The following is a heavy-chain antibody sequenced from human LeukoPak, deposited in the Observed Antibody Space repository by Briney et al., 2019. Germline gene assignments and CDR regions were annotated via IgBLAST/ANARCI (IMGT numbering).Heavy chain of an antibody. V-gene: IGHV3-30*02. J-gene: IGHJ4*02. D-gene: IGHD3-10*01. Sequence: GGSLRLSCAASGFTFSSNGMHWVRQAPGKGLEWVAFIRYDGSHKYYADSVKGRFTISRDNSKNTLYLQMNSLRAEDTAVYYCAKIIWLGDSVDYWGQGTLVTVSS. CDR3: AKIIWLGDSVDY. CDR1: GFTFSSNG. CDR2: IRYDGSHK.